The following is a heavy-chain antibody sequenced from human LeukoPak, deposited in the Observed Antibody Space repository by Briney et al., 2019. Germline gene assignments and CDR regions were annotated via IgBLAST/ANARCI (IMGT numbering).Heavy chain of an antibody. CDR1: GGTFSSYA. V-gene: IGHV1-69*04. Sequence: SVKVSCKASGGTFSSYAISWVRQAPGQGLEGMGRIIPILGIANYAQKFQGRVTITADKSTSTAYMELSSLRSEDTAVYYCASPLRYFDWLDAFDIWGQGTMVTVSS. D-gene: IGHD3-9*01. CDR2: IIPILGIA. CDR3: ASPLRYFDWLDAFDI. J-gene: IGHJ3*02.